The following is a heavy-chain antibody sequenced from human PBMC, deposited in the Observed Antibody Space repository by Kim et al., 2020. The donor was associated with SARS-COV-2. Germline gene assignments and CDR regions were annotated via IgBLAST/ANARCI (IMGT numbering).Heavy chain of an antibody. CDR1: GYTFTGYY. CDR2: INPNSGGT. D-gene: IGHD3-3*01. V-gene: IGHV1-2*06. CDR3: ARDPNSANYDLAWFDP. Sequence: ASVKVSCKASGYTFTGYYMHWVRQAPGQGLEWMGRINPNSGGTNYAQKFQGRVTMTRDTSISTAYMELSRLRSDDTAVYYCARDPNSANYDLAWFDPWGQGTLVTVSS. J-gene: IGHJ5*02.